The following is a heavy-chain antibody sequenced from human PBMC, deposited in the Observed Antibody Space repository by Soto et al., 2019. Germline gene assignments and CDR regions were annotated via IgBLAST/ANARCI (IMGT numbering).Heavy chain of an antibody. J-gene: IGHJ6*03. CDR3: ARSAVTASNYYYYYMDV. CDR2: MIPNRGIA. Sequence: ASVKVSCKASGYTFTSYDINWVRQATGQGLEWMGRMIPNRGIASYAQKFQGRVTMTTNKSTSTAYMELSSLRSEDTAVYYCARSAVTASNYYYYYMDVWGKGTTVTVSS. CDR1: GYTFTSYD. D-gene: IGHD4-17*01. V-gene: IGHV1-8*01.